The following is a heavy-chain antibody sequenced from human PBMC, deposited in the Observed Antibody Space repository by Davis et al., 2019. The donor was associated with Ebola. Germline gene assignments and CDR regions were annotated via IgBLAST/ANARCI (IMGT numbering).Heavy chain of an antibody. J-gene: IGHJ4*02. CDR1: GFTFSSYG. V-gene: IGHV3-30*18. CDR2: ISYDGSNK. D-gene: IGHD3-22*01. Sequence: LSLTCAASGFTFSSYGMHWVRQAPGKGLEWVAVISYDGSNKYYADSVKGRFTISRDNSKNTLYLQMNSLRAEDTAVYYCAKDDYYDSSGAAPFDYWGQGTLVTVSS. CDR3: AKDDYYDSSGAAPFDY.